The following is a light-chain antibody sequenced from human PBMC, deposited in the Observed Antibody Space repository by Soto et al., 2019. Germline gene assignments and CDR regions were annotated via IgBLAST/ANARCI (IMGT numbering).Light chain of an antibody. CDR3: SSYTSSSPYV. V-gene: IGLV2-14*01. CDR1: SSDVGGYNY. Sequence: QSALTQPASVSGSPGQSITISCTGTSSDVGGYNYVSWYQQHPRKAPKLMIYDVSNRPSGVSNRFSGSKSGNTASLTISGLQAEDEADYYCSSYTSSSPYVFGTGTKRTVL. CDR2: DVS. J-gene: IGLJ1*01.